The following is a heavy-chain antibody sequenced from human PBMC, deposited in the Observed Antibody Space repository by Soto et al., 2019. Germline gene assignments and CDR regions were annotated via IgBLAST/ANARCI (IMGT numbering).Heavy chain of an antibody. J-gene: IGHJ6*02. Sequence: EVQLLESGGGLVQPGGSLRLSCAASGFTFSIYAMNWVRQAPGKGLEWVSVISGSGGRTYYADSVKGRFTMSRDNSKNPLYLQMNSLRAEDTAVYYCAKEVVVESAGRSHYYYYGLDVWGQGTTVTVSS. CDR1: GFTFSIYA. D-gene: IGHD2-2*01. CDR3: AKEVVVESAGRSHYYYYGLDV. V-gene: IGHV3-23*01. CDR2: ISGSGGRT.